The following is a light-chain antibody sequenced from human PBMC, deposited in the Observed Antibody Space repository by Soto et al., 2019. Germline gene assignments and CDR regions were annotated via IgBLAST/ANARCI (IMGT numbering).Light chain of an antibody. Sequence: DIQMTQSPSSLSASVGDRVTIACRASQNIRTYLNWYQQNPGKAPKLLIYAASNLHSGVPSRFSGSGSGTDFTLNISSLQPEDFATYYCQQAYSKNTFGGGTKLEIK. CDR1: QNIRTY. J-gene: IGKJ4*01. CDR2: AAS. CDR3: QQAYSKNT. V-gene: IGKV1-39*01.